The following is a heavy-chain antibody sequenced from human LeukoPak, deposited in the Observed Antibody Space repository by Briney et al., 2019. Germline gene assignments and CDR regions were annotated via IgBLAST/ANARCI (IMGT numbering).Heavy chain of an antibody. D-gene: IGHD6-19*01. Sequence: PGGSLRLSCAASGFTFSSYSMNWVRQAPGKGLEWVSSISSSSSYIYYADSVKGRFTISRDNAKNSLYLQMNSLRAEDTAVYYCAGPGYSSGWYAGYWGQGTLVTVSS. J-gene: IGHJ4*02. CDR3: AGPGYSSGWYAGY. V-gene: IGHV3-21*01. CDR1: GFTFSSYS. CDR2: ISSSSSYI.